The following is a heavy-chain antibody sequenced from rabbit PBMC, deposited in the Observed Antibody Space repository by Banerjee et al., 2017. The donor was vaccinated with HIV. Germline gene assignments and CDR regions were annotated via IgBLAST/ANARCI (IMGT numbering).Heavy chain of an antibody. CDR3: ASGYSDIYFNL. J-gene: IGHJ4*01. CDR1: GFTLSSYW. D-gene: IGHD1-1*01. V-gene: IGHV1S45*01. Sequence: QEQLVESGGGLVTLGGSLTLTCKASGFTLSSYWMWWVRQAPGKGLEWIACINTSSGNIVYATWAKGRFTISKTSWTTVTLQMTSLTAADTATYFCASGYSDIYFNLWGPGTLVTVS. CDR2: INTSSGNI.